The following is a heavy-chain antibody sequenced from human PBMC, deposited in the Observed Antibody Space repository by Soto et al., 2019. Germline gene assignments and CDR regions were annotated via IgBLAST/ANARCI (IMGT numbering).Heavy chain of an antibody. CDR3: AAPPRY. D-gene: IGHD6-6*01. Sequence: TSETLSLTCTVSGGSISSYYWSWIRQPPGEGLEWIGYIYDSGSTNYNPSLKSRVTISVDTSKNQFSLKLTSVTAADTAVYYCAAPPRYWGQGTLVTVSS. J-gene: IGHJ4*02. CDR2: IYDSGST. CDR1: GGSISSYY. V-gene: IGHV4-59*01.